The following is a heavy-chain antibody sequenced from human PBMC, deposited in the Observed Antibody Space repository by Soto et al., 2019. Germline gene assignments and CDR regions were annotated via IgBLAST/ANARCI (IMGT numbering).Heavy chain of an antibody. CDR3: SRDRIRIVGVPPYGMDV. V-gene: IGHV3-48*03. J-gene: IGHJ6*02. CDR1: GFTFSSYK. Sequence: PGGSLRLSCAASGFTFSSYKMNWVRQAPGKGLEWVSYISSSGATIYYADSVKGRFTISRDNAKKSLYLQMNSLRAEDTAVYYCSRDRIRIVGVPPYGMDVWGQGTTVTVSS. D-gene: IGHD3-3*01. CDR2: ISSSGATI.